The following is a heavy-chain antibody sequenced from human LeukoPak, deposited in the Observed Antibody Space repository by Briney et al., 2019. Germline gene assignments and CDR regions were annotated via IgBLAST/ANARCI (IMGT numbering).Heavy chain of an antibody. CDR2: ISGDGGST. V-gene: IGHV3-43*02. J-gene: IGHJ4*02. CDR1: GFTFDDYA. D-gene: IGHD5-24*01. CDR3: AKEGGRWLQLDYFDY. Sequence: GGSLRLSCAASGFTFDDYAMHWVRQAPGKGLEWVSLISGDGGSTYYADSVKGRFTISRDNSKNSLYLQMNSLRTEDTALYYCAKEGGRWLQLDYFDYWGQGTLVTVSS.